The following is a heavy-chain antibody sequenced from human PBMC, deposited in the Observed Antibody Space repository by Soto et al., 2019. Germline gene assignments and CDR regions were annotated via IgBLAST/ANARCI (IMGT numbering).Heavy chain of an antibody. J-gene: IGHJ4*02. CDR1: GFTFSMYF. Sequence: PGGSLRLSCAASGFTFSMYFMHWVRRAPDKGLEWVAVISDDGSNKYYADSVKGRFTISRDNSKNTLFLQMDSLRDEDTAVYYCARGTDYWGLGTLVTVSS. D-gene: IGHD1-1*01. CDR3: ARGTDY. CDR2: ISDDGSNK. V-gene: IGHV3-30-3*01.